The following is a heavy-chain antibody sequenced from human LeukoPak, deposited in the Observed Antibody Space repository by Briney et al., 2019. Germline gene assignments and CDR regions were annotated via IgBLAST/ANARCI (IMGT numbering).Heavy chain of an antibody. V-gene: IGHV1-69*13. J-gene: IGHJ4*02. CDR3: ASGTTYSGSYPD. CDR1: GGTFISYA. D-gene: IGHD1-26*01. Sequence: ASVKVSCKASGGTFISYAISWVRQAPGQGLEWMGGIIPIFGTANYAQKFQGRVTITADESTSTAYMELSSLRSEDTAVYYCASGTTYSGSYPDWGQGTLVTVSS. CDR2: IIPIFGTA.